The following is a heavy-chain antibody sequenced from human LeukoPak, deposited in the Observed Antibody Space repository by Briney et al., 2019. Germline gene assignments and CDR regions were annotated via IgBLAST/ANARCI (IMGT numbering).Heavy chain of an antibody. CDR2: ISYDGSNK. CDR1: GFTFSSYA. Sequence: GGSLRLSCAASGFTFSSYAMHWVRQAPGKGLEWVAVISYDGSNKYYADPVKGRFTISRDNSKNTLYLQMNSLRAEDAAVYYCAREGLLYSSGSCYDYWGQGTLVTVSS. J-gene: IGHJ4*02. V-gene: IGHV3-30-3*01. D-gene: IGHD6-25*01. CDR3: AREGLLYSSGSCYDY.